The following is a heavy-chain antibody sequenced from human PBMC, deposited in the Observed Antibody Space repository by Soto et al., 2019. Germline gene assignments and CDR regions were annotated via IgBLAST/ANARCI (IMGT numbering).Heavy chain of an antibody. CDR3: TRRVDSSGYRLV. CDR2: IRNKANNYAT. CDR1: GFTFSGSA. V-gene: IGHV3-73*02. Sequence: EVQLVESGGGLVQPGGSLKLSCAASGFTFSGSAMHWVRQASGKGLEWVGRIRNKANNYATVYAASVKGRFTISRDDSKNTAYLQMNGLKTEDTAVYYCTRRVDSSGYRLVWGQGTLVTVSS. J-gene: IGHJ4*02. D-gene: IGHD3-22*01.